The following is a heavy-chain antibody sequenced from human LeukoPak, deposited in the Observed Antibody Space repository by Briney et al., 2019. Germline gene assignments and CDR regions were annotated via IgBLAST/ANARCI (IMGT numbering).Heavy chain of an antibody. CDR3: ARHYTVVVISY. CDR1: GFTFRSYA. V-gene: IGHV4-39*01. D-gene: IGHD3-22*01. J-gene: IGHJ4*02. CDR2: IYYSGST. Sequence: GSLRLSCAASGFTFRSYAMSWVRKAPGKGLEWIGSIYYSGSTYYNPSLKSRVTISVDTSKNQFSLKLSSVTAADTAVYYCARHYTVVVISYWGQGTLVTVSS.